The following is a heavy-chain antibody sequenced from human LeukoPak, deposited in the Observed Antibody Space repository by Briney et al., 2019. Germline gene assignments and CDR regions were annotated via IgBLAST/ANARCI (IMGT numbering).Heavy chain of an antibody. Sequence: GGSLRLSCAASGFIFSTYAMHWVRQAPGKGLEYVSTISSNGGTTYYANSVKGRFTISRDNSKNTLYLQMNSLRAEDTAVYYCAKDPTGYYYGSGSYWGSLVIDYWGQGTLVTVSS. J-gene: IGHJ4*02. CDR2: ISSNGGTT. V-gene: IGHV3-64*01. CDR3: AKDPTGYYYGSGSYWGSLVIDY. D-gene: IGHD3-10*01. CDR1: GFIFSTYA.